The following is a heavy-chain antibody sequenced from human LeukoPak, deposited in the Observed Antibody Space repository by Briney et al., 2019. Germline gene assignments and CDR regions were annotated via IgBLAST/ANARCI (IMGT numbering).Heavy chain of an antibody. V-gene: IGHV3-43*02. J-gene: IGHJ3*02. CDR3: GKDPSRAMAMAFDI. D-gene: IGHD6-19*01. CDR2: ISGDGVDT. Sequence: GGSLRLSCAASGLTFDDYAMHWVRQAPGKGLEWVSLISGDGVDTHYADSVKGRFTISRDNNKSSLYLQMNSLITEDTALYYCGKDPSRAMAMAFDIWGQGTMVTVSS. CDR1: GLTFDDYA.